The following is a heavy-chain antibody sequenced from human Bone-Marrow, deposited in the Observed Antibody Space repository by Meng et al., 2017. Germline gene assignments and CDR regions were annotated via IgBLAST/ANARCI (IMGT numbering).Heavy chain of an antibody. V-gene: IGHV3-21*01. Sequence: GSLKISCAASGFNFSNFNMNWVRQAPGKGLEWVSSISSSSTYIYSADSVKGRFTISRDNAKNSLYLQMNSLRAEDTAVYYCAMFYYGWGSFYYYDYWGQGTLVTVSS. D-gene: IGHD3-10*01. J-gene: IGHJ4*02. CDR2: ISSSSTYI. CDR1: GFNFSNFN. CDR3: AMFYYGWGSFYYYDY.